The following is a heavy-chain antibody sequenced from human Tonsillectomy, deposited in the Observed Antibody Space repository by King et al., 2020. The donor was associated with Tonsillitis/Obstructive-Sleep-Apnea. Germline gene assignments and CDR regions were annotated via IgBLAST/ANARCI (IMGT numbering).Heavy chain of an antibody. CDR2: LVPIFVPA. V-gene: IGHV1-69*01. CDR3: ASAPSNDFWTGENYYFDY. J-gene: IGHJ4*02. D-gene: IGHD3/OR15-3a*01. Sequence: VQLVESGAEVKKPGSSVKVSCKAYGGTFSSYAISWLRQAPEQGLEWVGGLVPIFVPANYAQMFQDRVTITADESTSTAYLELSSLRSEDTAVYYCASAPSNDFWTGENYYFDYWGQGTLVTVSS. CDR1: GGTFSSYA.